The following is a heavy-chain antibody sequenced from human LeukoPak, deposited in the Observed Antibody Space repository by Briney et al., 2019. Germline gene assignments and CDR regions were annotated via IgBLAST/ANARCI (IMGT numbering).Heavy chain of an antibody. Sequence: SETLSPTCTVSGGSISSYYWSWIRQPPGKGLEWIGYIYYSGSTNYNPSLKSRVTISVDTSKNQFSLKLSSVTAADTAVYYCAREGPGSSGYYYYFDYWGQGTLVTVSS. CDR3: AREGPGSSGYYYYFDY. J-gene: IGHJ4*02. CDR2: IYYSGST. CDR1: GGSISSYY. V-gene: IGHV4-59*01. D-gene: IGHD3-22*01.